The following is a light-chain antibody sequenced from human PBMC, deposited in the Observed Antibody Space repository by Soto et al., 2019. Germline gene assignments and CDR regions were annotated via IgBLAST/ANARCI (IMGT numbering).Light chain of an antibody. CDR3: CSYAGSTTFYV. Sequence: QSALTQPASVSGSPGQSITISCTGTSSDVGGYDLVSWYQQHPGKAPKLMIYDDNKRPSGVSNRFSGSKSGNTASLTISGLQAEDETDYYCCSYAGSTTFYVFGTGTQLTVL. V-gene: IGLV2-23*01. CDR1: SSDVGGYDL. CDR2: DDN. J-gene: IGLJ1*01.